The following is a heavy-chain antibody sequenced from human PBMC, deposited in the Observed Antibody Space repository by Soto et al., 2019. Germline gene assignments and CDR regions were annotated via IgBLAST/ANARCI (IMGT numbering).Heavy chain of an antibody. CDR1: GGSISSGGYY. CDR2: IYYSGST. Sequence: PSETLSLTCTVSGGSISSGGYYWSWTRQHPGKGLEWIGYIYYSGSTYYNPSLKSRVTISVDTSKNQFSLKLSSVTAADTAVYYCARGLIDILTGYPHDAFDIWGQGTMVTVSS. D-gene: IGHD3-9*01. V-gene: IGHV4-31*03. J-gene: IGHJ3*02. CDR3: ARGLIDILTGYPHDAFDI.